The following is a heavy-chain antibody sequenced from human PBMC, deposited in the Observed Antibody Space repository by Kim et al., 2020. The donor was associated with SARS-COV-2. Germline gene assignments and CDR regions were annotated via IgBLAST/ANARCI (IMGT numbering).Heavy chain of an antibody. V-gene: IGHV3-21*01. Sequence: GGSLRLSCTGSGFTISNYTMTWVRQAPGKGLEWVSSISRDGRFTYYADSLRGRFTISRDNAKNSVYLQLNSLTGEDTAVFYCARDVAWEQLHYYFYACDVWGEETTVTVSA. D-gene: IGHD3-22*01. J-gene: IGHJ6*04. CDR3: ARDVAWEQLHYYFYACDV. CDR1: GFTISNYT. CDR2: ISRDGRFT.